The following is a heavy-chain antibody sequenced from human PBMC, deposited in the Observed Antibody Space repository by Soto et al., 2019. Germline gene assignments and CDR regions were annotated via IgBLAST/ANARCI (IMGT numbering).Heavy chain of an antibody. CDR2: IGPYTGVT. D-gene: IGHD3-10*01. J-gene: IGHJ4*02. CDR1: GYTFTSYG. Sequence: ASVKGSCKASGYTFTSYGISWVRQAPGQGLDWMGWIGPYTGVTNYAQKFQGRVTMTTDTSTSTAYMELRSLTSDDTAVYYCARDGDGPGRRYDYWGQGTLVTVSS. CDR3: ARDGDGPGRRYDY. V-gene: IGHV1-18*01.